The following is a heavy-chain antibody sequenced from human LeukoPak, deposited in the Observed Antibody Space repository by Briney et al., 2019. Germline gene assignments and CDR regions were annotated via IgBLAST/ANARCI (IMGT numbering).Heavy chain of an antibody. Sequence: GGSLRLSCAAPGFTFSSYGMHWVRQAPGKGLEWVAVIWYDGSNKYYADSVKGRFTISRDNSKNTLYLQMNSLRAEDTAVYYCAKDRRYCSGGSCCYYYYMDVWGKGTTVTVSS. J-gene: IGHJ6*03. CDR2: IWYDGSNK. D-gene: IGHD2-15*01. V-gene: IGHV3-33*06. CDR3: AKDRRYCSGGSCCYYYYMDV. CDR1: GFTFSSYG.